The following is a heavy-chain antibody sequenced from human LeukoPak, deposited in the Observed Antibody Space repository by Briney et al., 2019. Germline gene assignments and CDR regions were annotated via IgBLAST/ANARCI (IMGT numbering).Heavy chain of an antibody. V-gene: IGHV5-51*01. J-gene: IGHJ4*02. CDR2: IYPGDFDT. D-gene: IGHD6-19*01. CDR1: GYSFTTYW. Sequence: ESLKISCKGSGYSFTTYWIGWVRQMPGKGLEWMGIIYPGDFDTRYSPSFQGQVTISADKSISTVYLQWSSLKASDTAVYYCARQSSGWFDYWGQGTLVTVSS. CDR3: ARQSSGWFDY.